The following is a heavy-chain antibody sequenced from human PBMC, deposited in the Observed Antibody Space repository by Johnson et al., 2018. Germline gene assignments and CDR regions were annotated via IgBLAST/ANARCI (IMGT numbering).Heavy chain of an antibody. V-gene: IGHV3-23*04. CDR1: GFTFRSYA. CDR2: ISGSGGST. Sequence: VQLVESGGGLVQPGGSLRLSFAASGFTFRSYAMNWVRQAPGKGLEWVSTISGSGGSTYYADSVKGRFTISRDNSKNTLYLQMNSLRAEDTAVYYCAKDDYGLNAFDIWGQGTMVTVSS. CDR3: AKDDYGLNAFDI. J-gene: IGHJ3*02. D-gene: IGHD3-16*01.